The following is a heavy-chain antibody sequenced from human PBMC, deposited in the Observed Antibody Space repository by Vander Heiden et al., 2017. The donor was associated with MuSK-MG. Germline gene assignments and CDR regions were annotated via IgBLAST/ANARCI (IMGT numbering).Heavy chain of an antibody. CDR3: AKVYYGERGSPGFDY. V-gene: IGHV3-23*01. CDR2: ISGSGGST. J-gene: IGHJ4*02. CDR1: GFTFSSYA. Sequence: EVQLLESGGGLVQPGGSLRLSCAASGFTFSSYARSWVRQAPGKGLEWVSAISGSGGSTYYADSVKGRFTISRDNSKNTLYLQMNSLRAEDTAVYYCAKVYYGERGSPGFDYWGQGTLVTVSS. D-gene: IGHD4-17*01.